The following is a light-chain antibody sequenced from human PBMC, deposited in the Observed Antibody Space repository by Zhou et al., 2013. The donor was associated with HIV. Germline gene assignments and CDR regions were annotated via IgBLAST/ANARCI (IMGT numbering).Light chain of an antibody. V-gene: IGKV1-33*01. CDR3: QQYDNLLT. CDR1: QSVSIH. J-gene: IGKJ4*01. CDR2: SAH. Sequence: DIQMTQSPSSLSASVGDRVTITCRAGQSVSIHLSWYQQKPGQAPKLLIYSAHTLQSGVPSRFSGSGSGTDFTFTISSLQPEDIATYYCQQYDNLLTFGGGTKVEIK.